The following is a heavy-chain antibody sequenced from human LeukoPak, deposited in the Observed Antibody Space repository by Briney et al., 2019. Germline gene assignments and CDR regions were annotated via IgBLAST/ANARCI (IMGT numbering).Heavy chain of an antibody. CDR2: MNPNSGNT. CDR3: ARVNCSSTSCRSKFLDY. V-gene: IGHV1-8*01. D-gene: IGHD2-2*01. CDR1: GYTFTNYD. J-gene: IGHJ4*02. Sequence: ALVKVSCKASGYTFTNYDINWVRQATGQGLEWMGWMNPNSGNTGYAQKFQGRVTMTRNTSISSAYMELSSLRSEDTAVYYCARVNCSSTSCRSKFLDYWGQGTLVTVSS.